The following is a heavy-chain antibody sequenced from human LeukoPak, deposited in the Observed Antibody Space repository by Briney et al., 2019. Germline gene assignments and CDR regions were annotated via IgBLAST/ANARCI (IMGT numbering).Heavy chain of an antibody. J-gene: IGHJ4*02. V-gene: IGHV3-30-3*01. CDR2: ISYDGSNK. CDR1: GFTFSSYA. CDR3: AGYYDFWSGYYKPLDY. D-gene: IGHD3-3*01. Sequence: GGSLRLSCAASGFTFSSYAMHWVRQAPGKGLEWVAVISYDGSNKYYADSVKGRFTISRDNSKNTLYLQMNSLRAEDTAVYYCAGYYDFWSGYYKPLDYWGQGTLVTVSS.